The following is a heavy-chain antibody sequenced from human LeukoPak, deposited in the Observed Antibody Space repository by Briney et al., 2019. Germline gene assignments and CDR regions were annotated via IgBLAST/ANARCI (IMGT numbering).Heavy chain of an antibody. CDR2: IYYSGST. CDR3: ARGDPNVDY. Sequence: SQTLSLTCTVSGASISSGGYYWSWIRPHPGKGLEYIGYIYYSGSTYYNPSLKSRVTISADTSKNQFSLRLNSVTAADTAVYYCARGDPNVDYWGQGTLVTVSS. J-gene: IGHJ4*02. CDR1: GASISSGGYY. V-gene: IGHV4-31*03.